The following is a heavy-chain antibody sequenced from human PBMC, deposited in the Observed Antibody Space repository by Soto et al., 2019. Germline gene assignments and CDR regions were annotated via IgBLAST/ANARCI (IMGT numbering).Heavy chain of an antibody. CDR1: GGSFSGYY. CDR3: ARRRVVYYDFWSGYYGGNIDY. V-gene: IGHV4-34*01. Sequence: PETLSVTCAVYGGSFSGYYWSWIRQPPGKGLEWIGEINHSGSTNYNPSLKSRVTISVDTSKNQFSLKLSSVTAADTAVYYCARRRVVYYDFWSGYYGGNIDYWGQGTLVTVSS. J-gene: IGHJ4*02. D-gene: IGHD3-3*01. CDR2: INHSGST.